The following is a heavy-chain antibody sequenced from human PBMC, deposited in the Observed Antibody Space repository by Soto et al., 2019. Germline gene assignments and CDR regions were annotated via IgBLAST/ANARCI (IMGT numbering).Heavy chain of an antibody. CDR3: ARGDYYGGNLGGFDY. CDR2: NYYSGIT. V-gene: IGHV4-31*02. D-gene: IGHD4-17*01. Sequence: QVPLPESGPGLVKPSQTLSLPLTVSCGPISSGGYYWSWVRPHPGEGLGWIGYNYYSGITYYNPSLNSRVTISVDTSKNQCSLKLSSVTAADTAVYYCARGDYYGGNLGGFDYWGQGTLVTVSS. CDR1: CGPISSGGYY. J-gene: IGHJ4*02.